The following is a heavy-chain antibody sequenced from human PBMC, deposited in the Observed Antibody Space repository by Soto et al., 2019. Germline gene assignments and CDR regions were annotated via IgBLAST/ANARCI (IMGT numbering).Heavy chain of an antibody. D-gene: IGHD2-15*01. CDR2: ISYDGSNK. V-gene: IGHV3-30*18. J-gene: IGHJ2*01. CDR3: AKEFSDIVVVVAARHTWANWYFDL. Sequence: PGGSLRLSCAASGFTFSSYGMHWVRQAPGKGLEWVAVISYDGSNKYYADSVKGRFTISRDNSKNTLYLQMNSLRAEDTAVYYCAKEFSDIVVVVAARHTWANWYFDLWGRGTLVTVSS. CDR1: GFTFSSYG.